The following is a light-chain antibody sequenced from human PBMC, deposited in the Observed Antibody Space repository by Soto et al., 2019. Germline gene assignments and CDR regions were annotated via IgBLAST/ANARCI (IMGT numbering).Light chain of an antibody. V-gene: IGLV1-47*02. CDR1: SSNIGRNP. CDR3: AAWDDSLSGPV. CDR2: TND. J-gene: IGLJ3*02. Sequence: QSVLTQPPSASRTPGQRGTISWSGSSSNIGRNPVYWYQQVPGTAPKLLFYTNDQRPSGVPDRFSGSKSGTSASLAISGLRSEDEADYYCAAWDDSLSGPVFGGGTKLTVL.